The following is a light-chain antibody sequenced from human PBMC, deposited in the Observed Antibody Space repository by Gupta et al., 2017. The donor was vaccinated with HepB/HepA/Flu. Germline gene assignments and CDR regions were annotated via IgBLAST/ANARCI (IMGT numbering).Light chain of an antibody. V-gene: IGKV3-15*01. CDR3: QQNCGSRVT. CDR1: QSVSSN. CDR2: GAS. Sequence: EIVLTQSPATLSVSPGERATLSCRASQSVSSNLSGYQQQTGQDPRILIDGASTKASRSPASRMSSSWCAACTTIISSLQSDDDLVVYCCQQNCGSRVTFGGGTKVEIK. J-gene: IGKJ4*01.